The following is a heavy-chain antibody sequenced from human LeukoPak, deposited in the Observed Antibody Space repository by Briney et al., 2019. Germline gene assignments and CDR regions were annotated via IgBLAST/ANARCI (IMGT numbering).Heavy chain of an antibody. V-gene: IGHV4-59*08. J-gene: IGHJ3*02. CDR1: DGSISSYY. Sequence: SETLSLTCTVSDGSISSYYWSWIRQPPGKGLEWIGYIYYSRSTNYNPSLKSRVTISVDTSKNQFSLKLSSVTAADTAVYYCAGRGFWSRAFDIWGQGTMVTVSS. D-gene: IGHD3-10*01. CDR3: AGRGFWSRAFDI. CDR2: IYYSRST.